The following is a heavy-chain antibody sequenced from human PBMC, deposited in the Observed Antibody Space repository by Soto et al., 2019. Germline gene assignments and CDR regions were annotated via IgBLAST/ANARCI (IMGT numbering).Heavy chain of an antibody. CDR2: INPNSGGT. D-gene: IGHD4-4*01. CDR3: ARDRGYSNYVHYHYYGMDV. V-gene: IGHV1-2*02. J-gene: IGHJ6*02. CDR1: GYTFTGYY. Sequence: ASVKVSCKASGYTFTGYYMHWVRQAPGQGLEWMGWINPNSGGTNYAQKFQGRVTMTRDTSISTAYMELSRLRSDDTAVYYCARDRGYSNYVHYHYYGMDVWGQGTTVTVSS.